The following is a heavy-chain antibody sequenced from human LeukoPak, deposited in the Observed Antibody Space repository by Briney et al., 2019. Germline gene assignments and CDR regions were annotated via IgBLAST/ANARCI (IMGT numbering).Heavy chain of an antibody. D-gene: IGHD3-10*01. Sequence: SETLSLTCTVSGGSISSYYWSWIRQPPGKGLEWIGYIYYSGSTNYNPSLKSRVTISVDTSKNQFSLKLSSVTAADTAVYYCARAVLSGSGSYWFDPWGQGTLVTVSS. CDR3: ARAVLSGSGSYWFDP. V-gene: IGHV4-59*01. J-gene: IGHJ5*02. CDR1: GGSISSYY. CDR2: IYYSGST.